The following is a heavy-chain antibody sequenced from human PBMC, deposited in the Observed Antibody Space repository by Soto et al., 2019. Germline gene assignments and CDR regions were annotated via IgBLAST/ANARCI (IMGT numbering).Heavy chain of an antibody. CDR1: GYTFTGYY. CDR3: ARAIRDTVIGSGWFDP. CDR2: INPNSGGT. V-gene: IGHV1-2*04. Sequence: ASVKVSCKASGYTFTGYYMHWVRQAPGQGLEWMGWINPNSGGTNYAQKFQGWVTMTRDTSISTAYMELSRLRSDDTAVYYCARAIRDTVIGSGWFDPWGQGTLVTVSS. D-gene: IGHD2-21*01. J-gene: IGHJ5*02.